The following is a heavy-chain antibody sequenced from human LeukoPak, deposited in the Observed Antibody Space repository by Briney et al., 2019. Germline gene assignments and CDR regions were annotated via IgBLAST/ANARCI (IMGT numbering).Heavy chain of an antibody. Sequence: PGGSLRLSCAASGFTCSSYATSWVRQAPGKALEWVSAIGGSGTGTYYADSVKGRFTISRDDAKNTVYLQMNSLRAEDTAVYYCAKDRPASHGSGSFGDYWGQGTLVAVST. CDR1: GFTCSSYA. J-gene: IGHJ4*02. V-gene: IGHV3-23*01. CDR3: AKDRPASHGSGSFGDY. CDR2: IGGSGTGT. D-gene: IGHD3-10*01.